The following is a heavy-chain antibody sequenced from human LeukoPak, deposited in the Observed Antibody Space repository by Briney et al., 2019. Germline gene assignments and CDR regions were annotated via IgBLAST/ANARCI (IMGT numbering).Heavy chain of an antibody. CDR3: ARPHIGGSDLTDLDC. J-gene: IGHJ4*02. CDR1: GASISSSNYY. V-gene: IGHV4-39*01. D-gene: IGHD1-26*01. CDR2: IYYSGST. Sequence: SETLSLTCTVSGASISSSNYYWGWIRQPPGKGLEWIASIYYSGSTSYNPSLKSRVTISVDTSKNQFSLKVSSVTAADTAVYYCARPHIGGSDLTDLDCWGQGTLVTVSS.